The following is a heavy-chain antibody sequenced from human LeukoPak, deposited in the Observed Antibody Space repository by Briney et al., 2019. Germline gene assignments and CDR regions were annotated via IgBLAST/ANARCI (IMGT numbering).Heavy chain of an antibody. CDR3: ARGLRSRDGYNYDYFDD. D-gene: IGHD5-24*01. Sequence: PSETLSLTCTVSGGSLSTYHWSWIRQPPGKGLEWIGNIYYSGSTNYNLSLKSRVTISVDTSKNQFSLKLTSVTAADTAVYYCARGLRSRDGYNYDYFDDWGQGTLVTVSS. CDR2: IYYSGST. J-gene: IGHJ4*02. V-gene: IGHV4-59*01. CDR1: GGSLSTYH.